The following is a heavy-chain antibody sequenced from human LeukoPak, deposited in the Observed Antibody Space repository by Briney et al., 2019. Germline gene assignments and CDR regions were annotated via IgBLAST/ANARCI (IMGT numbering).Heavy chain of an antibody. CDR2: ISSSSSYI. CDR1: GFTFSSYS. CDR3: ARTLIAVGGIDYYYGMDV. D-gene: IGHD6-19*01. V-gene: IGHV3-21*01. Sequence: GESLRLSCAASGFTFSSYSMNWVRQAPGKGLEWVSSISSSSSYIYYADSVKGRFTISRDNAKNSLYLQMNSLRAEDTAVYYCARTLIAVGGIDYYYGMDVWGQGTTVTVSS. J-gene: IGHJ6*02.